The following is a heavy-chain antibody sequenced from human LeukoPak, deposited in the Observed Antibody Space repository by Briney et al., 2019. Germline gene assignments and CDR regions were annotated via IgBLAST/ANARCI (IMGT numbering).Heavy chain of an antibody. CDR2: INPNSGGT. CDR3: ARGFTYSSSWYGY. V-gene: IGHV1-2*04. D-gene: IGHD6-13*01. CDR1: GYTFTDYY. Sequence: ASVTVSCTASGYTFTDYYLDWVRQAPGQGLEWMGWINPNSGGTNYAQKFQGWVTMTRDTSITTAYMELSRLRSEDTAVYYCARGFTYSSSWYGYWGQGTLVTVSS. J-gene: IGHJ4*02.